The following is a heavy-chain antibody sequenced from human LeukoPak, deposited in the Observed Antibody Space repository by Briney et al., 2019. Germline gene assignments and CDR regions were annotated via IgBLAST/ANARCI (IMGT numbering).Heavy chain of an antibody. Sequence: SETLSLTCTVSGGSISSSSYYWGWIRQPPGKGLEWIGSIYYSGSTYYNPSLKSRVTISVDTSKNQFSLKLSSVTAADTAVYYCASPKRPTYSVYYYMDVWGKGTTVTVSS. V-gene: IGHV4-39*01. D-gene: IGHD2/OR15-2a*01. CDR2: IYYSGST. CDR1: GGSISSSSYY. J-gene: IGHJ6*03. CDR3: ASPKRPTYSVYYYMDV.